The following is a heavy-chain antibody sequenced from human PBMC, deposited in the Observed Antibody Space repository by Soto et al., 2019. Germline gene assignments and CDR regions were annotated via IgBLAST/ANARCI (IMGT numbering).Heavy chain of an antibody. CDR1: GFTFSTYW. CDR3: ARGGLRSYWFAP. CDR2: IIDDGSTT. Sequence: EVQLVESGGGLVQPGGSLRLSCAASGFTFSTYWMHWVRQAPGKGLVWVSRIIDDGSTTNYADSVKGRFTISRDNVKNMLYLQVSGLRAEDTAVYYCARGGLRSYWFAPWGQGTLVTVSS. V-gene: IGHV3-74*01. J-gene: IGHJ5*02. D-gene: IGHD3-10*01.